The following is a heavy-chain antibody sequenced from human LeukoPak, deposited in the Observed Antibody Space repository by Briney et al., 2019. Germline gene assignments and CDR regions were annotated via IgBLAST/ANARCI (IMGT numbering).Heavy chain of an antibody. CDR1: GFTFKTYG. CDR2: IRYEGSHK. Sequence: GGSLRLSCAASGFTFKTYGMEWVRQAPGKGLEWVAFIRYEGSHKYYADSVKGRFTNSRDNSKNTLYIQTNSLRAEDRPADYRAKDQRDDSSGYYYAGGRYFDYWGQGTLVTVSS. D-gene: IGHD3-22*01. CDR3: AKDQRDDSSGYYYAGGRYFDY. V-gene: IGHV3-30*02. J-gene: IGHJ4*02.